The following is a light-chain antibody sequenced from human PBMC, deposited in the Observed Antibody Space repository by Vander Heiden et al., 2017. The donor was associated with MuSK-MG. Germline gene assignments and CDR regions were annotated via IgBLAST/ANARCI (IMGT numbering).Light chain of an antibody. CDR3: QQFHSLPRT. CDR2: DAS. V-gene: IGKV1-33*01. Sequence: DIQMTQSPSSLSASVGDRVTITCQASQDIREYLNWFQQQPGKAPKLLIYDASNLETGVPSRFSGGGSGTEFSLVITGLQTEDIATYYCQQFHSLPRTFGQETKVDIK. CDR1: QDIREY. J-gene: IGKJ1*01.